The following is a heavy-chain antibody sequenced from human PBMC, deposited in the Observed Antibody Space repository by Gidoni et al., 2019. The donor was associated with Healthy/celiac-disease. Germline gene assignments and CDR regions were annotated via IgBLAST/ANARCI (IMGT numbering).Heavy chain of an antibody. D-gene: IGHD2-15*01. V-gene: IGHV5-51*01. CDR2: IYPGDSDT. CDR3: ARHGRYCSGGSCYSAY. Sequence: EVQLVQSGVEVKKPGESLKISCKGSGYSFSSYWIGWVRQMPGKGLECMGIIYPGDSDTRYSPSFQGQVTISADKSISTAYLQWSSLKASDTAMYYCARHGRYCSGGSCYSAYWGQGTLVTVSS. J-gene: IGHJ4*02. CDR1: GYSFSSYW.